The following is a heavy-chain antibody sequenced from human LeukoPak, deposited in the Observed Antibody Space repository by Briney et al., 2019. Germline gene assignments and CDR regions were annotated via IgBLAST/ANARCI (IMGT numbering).Heavy chain of an antibody. Sequence: PGGSLRLSCAASGFTFSSYAMSWVRQAPGKGLEWVSAISGSGGSTYYADSVKGRFTISRDNSKNTLYLQMNSLRAEDMAVYYCAKDHTIFGVVENFDYWGQGTLVTVSS. CDR1: GFTFSSYA. CDR2: ISGSGGST. J-gene: IGHJ4*02. D-gene: IGHD3-3*01. CDR3: AKDHTIFGVVENFDY. V-gene: IGHV3-23*01.